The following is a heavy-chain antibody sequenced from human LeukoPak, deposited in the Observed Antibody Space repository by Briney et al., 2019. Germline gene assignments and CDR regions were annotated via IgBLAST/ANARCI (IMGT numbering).Heavy chain of an antibody. D-gene: IGHD3-3*01. CDR2: IHISETT. CDR1: GGSISGYF. CDR3: ARGYRISEIRFFEWLLDY. J-gene: IGHJ4*02. Sequence: SGTLSLTCAVSGGSISGYFWHWIRQPAGKGLEWIGRIHISETTIYNPSLKSRVTMSVDTSNNHFSLNLSSVTAADTALYYCARGYRISEIRFFEWLLDYWGQGSLVTVSS. V-gene: IGHV4-59*10.